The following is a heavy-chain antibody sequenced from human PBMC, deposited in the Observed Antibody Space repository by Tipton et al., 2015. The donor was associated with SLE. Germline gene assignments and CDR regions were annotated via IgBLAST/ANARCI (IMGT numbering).Heavy chain of an antibody. CDR3: ARGGYSGYDSLNYYYGMDV. D-gene: IGHD5-12*01. J-gene: IGHJ6*02. CDR1: GGSISSGGYY. CDR2: IYYSGNT. Sequence: TLSLTCTVSGGSISSGGYYWSWIRQHPGKGLEWIGYIYYSGNTYYNPSLKSRVTISVDTSKNQFSLKLSSVTAADTAVYSCARGGYSGYDSLNYYYGMDVWGQGTTVTVSS. V-gene: IGHV4-31*03.